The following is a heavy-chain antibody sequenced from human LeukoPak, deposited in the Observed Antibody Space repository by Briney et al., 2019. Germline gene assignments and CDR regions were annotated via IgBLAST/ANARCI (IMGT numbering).Heavy chain of an antibody. CDR3: ARGRSGAYDYGFYFDV. J-gene: IGHJ4*02. CDR2: IDPNSGGT. CDR1: GYTFTGYS. D-gene: IGHD5-18*01. Sequence: GASVTVSCMASGYTFTGYSIHWVRQAPGQGLEWMGQIDPNSGGTKYAQKFQGWVTMTRGTSISTGYMELRSLTSDDAAACYCARGRSGAYDYGFYFDVWGQGGLVTVSS. V-gene: IGHV1-2*04.